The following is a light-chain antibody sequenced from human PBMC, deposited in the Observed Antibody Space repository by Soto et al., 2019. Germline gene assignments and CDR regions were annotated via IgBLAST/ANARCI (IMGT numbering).Light chain of an antibody. V-gene: IGLV8-61*01. CDR2: NTN. J-gene: IGLJ3*02. Sequence: QAVVTQEPSFSVSPGGTVTLTCGLRSGSVSTSYYPSWYQQTPDQAPRTLIYNTNTRSSGVPDRFSGSILGNTAALTITGAQADDESDYYCVLYMGSGISVFGGGTKLTVL. CDR3: VLYMGSGISV. CDR1: SGSVSTSYY.